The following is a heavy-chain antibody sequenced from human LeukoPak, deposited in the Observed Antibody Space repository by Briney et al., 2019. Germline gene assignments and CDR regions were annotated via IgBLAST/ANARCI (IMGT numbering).Heavy chain of an antibody. Sequence: PGGSLRLSCAASGFTFSTYWMHWVRQVPGKGLMWVSRINSYGNSTNYADSVKGRFTISRDNAKNTLYLQMNSLTAEDTAVYYCARFRTGYRRGPRYFDYWGQGTLVTVSS. CDR1: GFTFSTYW. CDR3: ARFRTGYRRGPRYFDY. J-gene: IGHJ4*02. V-gene: IGHV3-74*01. D-gene: IGHD5-24*01. CDR2: INSYGNST.